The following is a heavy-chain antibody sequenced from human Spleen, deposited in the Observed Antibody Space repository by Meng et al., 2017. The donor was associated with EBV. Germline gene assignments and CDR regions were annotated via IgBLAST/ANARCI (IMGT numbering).Heavy chain of an antibody. Sequence: QVQLVQSGAEVKKPXASXKVSXXASXXXXXXYGISWVRQAPGQGLEWMGWINGYNGNTNYAQKFQGRITMTTDTSTSTAYMELRSLRSDDTAVYYCARENGSYYDFWSGDYRGEWFDPWGQGTLVTVSS. V-gene: IGHV1-18*01. J-gene: IGHJ5*02. CDR3: ARENGSYYDFWSGDYRGEWFDP. CDR1: XXXXXXYG. D-gene: IGHD3-3*01. CDR2: INGYNGNT.